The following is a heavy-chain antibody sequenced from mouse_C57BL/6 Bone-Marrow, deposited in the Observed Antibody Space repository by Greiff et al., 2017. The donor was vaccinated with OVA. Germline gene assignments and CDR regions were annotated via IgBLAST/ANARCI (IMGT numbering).Heavy chain of an antibody. V-gene: IGHV1-52*01. J-gene: IGHJ3*01. CDR3: ARKGVFWFAY. CDR2: IDPSDSET. CDR1: GYTFTSYW. Sequence: QVQLQQPGAELVRPGSSVKLSCKASGYTFTSYWMHWVKQRPIQGLEWIGNIDPSDSETHYNQKFKDKATLTVDKSSSTAYMQLSSLTSEDAAVYYCARKGVFWFAYWGQGTLVTVSA.